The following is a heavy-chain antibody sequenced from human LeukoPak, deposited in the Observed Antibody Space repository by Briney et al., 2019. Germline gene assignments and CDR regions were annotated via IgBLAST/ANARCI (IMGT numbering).Heavy chain of an antibody. CDR3: AKDGLIVVVPAAAPSYAFDI. D-gene: IGHD2-2*01. Sequence: GGSLRLSCAASGFTFSIYAMSWVRQAPGKGLEWVSAISGSGGSTYYADSVKGRFTISRDNSKNTLYLQMNSLRAEDTAVYYCAKDGLIVVVPAAAPSYAFDIWGQGTMVTVSS. J-gene: IGHJ3*02. CDR2: ISGSGGST. CDR1: GFTFSIYA. V-gene: IGHV3-23*01.